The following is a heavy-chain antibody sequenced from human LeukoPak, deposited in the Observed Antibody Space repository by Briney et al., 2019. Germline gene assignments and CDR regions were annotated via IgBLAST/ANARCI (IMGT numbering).Heavy chain of an antibody. CDR2: ISSSSSYI. J-gene: IGHJ4*02. CDR1: GFTFSSYS. Sequence: PGGSLRLSCAASGFTFSSYSMNWVRQAPGKGLEWVSSISSSSSYIYYADSVKGRFTISRDNAKNSLYLQMNSLRAEDTAVYYCARDRMQKAVAGLLDYWGQGTLVTVSS. V-gene: IGHV3-21*01. CDR3: ARDRMQKAVAGLLDY. D-gene: IGHD6-19*01.